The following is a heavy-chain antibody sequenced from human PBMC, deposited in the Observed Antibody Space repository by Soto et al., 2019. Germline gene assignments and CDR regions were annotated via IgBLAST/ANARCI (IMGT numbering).Heavy chain of an antibody. J-gene: IGHJ5*02. Sequence: PGGSLRLSCAASGFTFSSYAMHWVRQAPGKGLEWVAVISYDGSNKYYADSVKGRFTISRDNSKNTLYLQMNSLRAEDTAVYYCAREPSITMVRGVTPIDPGGKGPWVPVSS. CDR2: ISYDGSNK. V-gene: IGHV3-30-3*01. CDR3: AREPSITMVRGVTPIDP. D-gene: IGHD3-10*01. CDR1: GFTFSSYA.